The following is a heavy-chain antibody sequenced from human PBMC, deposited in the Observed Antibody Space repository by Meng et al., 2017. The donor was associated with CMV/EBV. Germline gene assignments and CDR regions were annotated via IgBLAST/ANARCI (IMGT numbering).Heavy chain of an antibody. J-gene: IGHJ4*02. D-gene: IGHD3-10*01. CDR1: GFTFSSYG. CDR2: IWYDGSNK. V-gene: IGHV3-33*06. CDR3: AKNQEYGSGSYLGLDY. Sequence: GGSLRLSCAASGFTFSSYGMHWVRQAPGKGLEWVAVIWYDGSNKYYADPVKGRFTISRDNSKNTLYLQMNSLRAEDTAVYYCAKNQEYGSGSYLGLDYWGQGTLVTVSS.